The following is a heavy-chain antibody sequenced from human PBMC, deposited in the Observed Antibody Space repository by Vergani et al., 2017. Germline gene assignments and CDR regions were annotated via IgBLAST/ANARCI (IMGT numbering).Heavy chain of an antibody. D-gene: IGHD3-22*01. CDR1: GFTFSSYS. Sequence: EVQLVESGGGLVKPGGSLRLSCAASGFTFSSYSMNWVRQAPGKGLEWVSSISSSSSTIYYADSVKGRFTISRDNAKNSLYLQMNSLRAEDTAVYYCASSITMMPFDLWGRGTLVTVSS. V-gene: IGHV3-21*01. J-gene: IGHJ2*01. CDR3: ASSITMMPFDL. CDR2: ISSSSSTI.